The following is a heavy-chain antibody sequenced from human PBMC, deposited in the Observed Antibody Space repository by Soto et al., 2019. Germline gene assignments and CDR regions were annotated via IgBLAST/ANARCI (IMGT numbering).Heavy chain of an antibody. CDR3: VRGTPTPGLDI. D-gene: IGHD1-1*01. J-gene: IGHJ6*02. CDR1: GFRFSDYP. Sequence: GGSLRLSCVGSGFRFSDYPLNWVRQAPGQGLEWVANINRRGTSTNYMDSVRGRFSTSRDNTRNSFYLNMDGLRVGDTATYYCVRGTPTPGLDIWGRGTTVTVPS. CDR2: INRRGTST. V-gene: IGHV3-7*03.